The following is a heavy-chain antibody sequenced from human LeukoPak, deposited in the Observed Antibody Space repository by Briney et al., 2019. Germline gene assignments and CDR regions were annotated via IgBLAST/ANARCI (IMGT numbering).Heavy chain of an antibody. CDR2: IYYSGST. V-gene: IGHV4-59*01. D-gene: IGHD6-19*01. CDR1: GGSISSYY. J-gene: IGHJ4*02. Sequence: PSETLSLTCTVSGGSISSYYWSWIRQPPGNGLEWIGYIYYSGSTNYNPSLKSRVTISVDTSKNQFSLKLSSVTAADTAVYYCARDRGSGWYGYWGQGTLVTVSS. CDR3: ARDRGSGWYGY.